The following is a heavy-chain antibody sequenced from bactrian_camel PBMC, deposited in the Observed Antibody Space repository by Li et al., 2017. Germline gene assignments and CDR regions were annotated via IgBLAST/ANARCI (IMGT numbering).Heavy chain of an antibody. CDR3: AARGPYCYTKLSVRDFTY. J-gene: IGHJ6*01. V-gene: IGHV3S53*01. Sequence: HVQLVESGGASVQAGGSLTLSCAASGNIEGSDCMGWFRQPPGKLREGVAAIAIDGDTTYADSLKGRFTISQDNAKNTVYLQMNSLKPEDTAMYYCAARGPYCYTKLSVRDFTYWGQGTQVTVS. D-gene: IGHD2*01. CDR1: GNIEGSDC. CDR2: IAIDGDT.